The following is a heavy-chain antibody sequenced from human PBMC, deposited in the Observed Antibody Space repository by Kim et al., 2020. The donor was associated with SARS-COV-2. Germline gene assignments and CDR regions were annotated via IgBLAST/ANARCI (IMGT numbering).Heavy chain of an antibody. CDR2: ITNNNGKT. J-gene: IGHJ4*02. CDR3: AKDHPSGGWPAFEY. CDR1: GFTVSRYA. V-gene: IGHV3-23*01. D-gene: IGHD2-15*01. Sequence: GGSLRLSCAASGFTVSRYAMSWVRQAPGKGLEWVSAITNNNGKTYYADSVRGRFTISRDESKNTVYLQMNSLRAEDTALYYCAKDHPSGGWPAFEYWCQG.